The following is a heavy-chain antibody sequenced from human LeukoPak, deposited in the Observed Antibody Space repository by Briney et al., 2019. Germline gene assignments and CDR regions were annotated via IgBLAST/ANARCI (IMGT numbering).Heavy chain of an antibody. CDR2: IYSGGST. D-gene: IGHD5-24*01. Sequence: PGGSLRLSCAASGFTFSSYAMSCVRQAPGKGLEWVSVIYSGGSTYYADSVKGRFTISRDNSKNTLYLQMNSLRAEDTAVYYCARGSRDGYGMFDPWGQGTLVTVSS. CDR3: ARGSRDGYGMFDP. J-gene: IGHJ5*02. CDR1: GFTFSSYA. V-gene: IGHV3-66*01.